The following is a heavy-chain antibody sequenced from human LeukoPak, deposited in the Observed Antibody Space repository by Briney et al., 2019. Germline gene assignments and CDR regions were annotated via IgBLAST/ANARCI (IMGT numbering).Heavy chain of an antibody. Sequence: GGSLRLSCAASGLTFSSYAMRWVRQAPGKGLEWVATIRVDGSVEYPVGSMKGRFTISRDNAKNSLHLQLNSLRVEDTAVYYCATYSGPDKWDASDMWGQGTLVTVSS. CDR3: ATYSGPDKWDASDM. CDR2: IRVDGSVE. J-gene: IGHJ3*02. CDR1: GLTFSSYA. V-gene: IGHV3-7*01. D-gene: IGHD1-26*01.